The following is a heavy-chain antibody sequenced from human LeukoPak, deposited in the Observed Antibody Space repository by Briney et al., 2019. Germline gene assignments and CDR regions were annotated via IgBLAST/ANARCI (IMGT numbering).Heavy chain of an antibody. CDR1: GFSLSTSGVG. J-gene: IGHJ4*02. CDR3: ARSPPYKYGLGSYYFDF. V-gene: IGHV2-5*01. D-gene: IGHD3-10*01. CDR2: IYWNDDK. Sequence: SGPTLVNPPQTLTLTCTFSGFSLSTSGVGVGWIRQPPGKALEWLALIYWNDDKRYSPSLQSRLTITKDTSKNQVVLKMTNMDPVDTATYYCARSPPYKYGLGSYYFDFWGQGTLVTVSS.